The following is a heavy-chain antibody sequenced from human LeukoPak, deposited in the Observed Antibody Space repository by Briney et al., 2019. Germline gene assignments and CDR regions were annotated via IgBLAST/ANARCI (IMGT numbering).Heavy chain of an antibody. CDR3: ARDAESYASGSYTPFDY. Sequence: GGSLRLSCAASRFTFSTYAMHWVRQAPGKGLEWVAVISYDGSNNYYADSVKGRFTISRDNSKNTLYLQMNSLRAEDTAVYYCARDAESYASGSYTPFDYWGQGTLVTVSS. CDR1: RFTFSTYA. CDR2: ISYDGSNN. J-gene: IGHJ4*02. D-gene: IGHD3-10*01. V-gene: IGHV3-30-3*01.